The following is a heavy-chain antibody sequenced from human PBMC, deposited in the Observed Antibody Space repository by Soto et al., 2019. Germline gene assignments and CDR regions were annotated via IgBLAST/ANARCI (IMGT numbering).Heavy chain of an antibody. CDR2: MSHSGGT. V-gene: IGHV4-34*01. Sequence: QVQLQQWGAGLLKPSETLSLTCAVYGGSVSSGRYYWSWIRQPPGMGLEWIGEMSHSGGTHFNPSLKSRVTISVDTSKNQFSLKMSSVTAADTALYYWARVARGTATTVVDAFDIWGPGTMVTVSS. CDR1: GGSVSSGRYY. CDR3: ARVARGTATTVVDAFDI. J-gene: IGHJ3*02. D-gene: IGHD1-1*01.